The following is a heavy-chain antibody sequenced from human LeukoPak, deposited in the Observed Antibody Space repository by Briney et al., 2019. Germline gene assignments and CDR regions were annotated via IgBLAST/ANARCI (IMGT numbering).Heavy chain of an antibody. J-gene: IGHJ6*02. CDR2: IYPGDSDT. CDR3: ARQGSEYCSSTSCYSDYYGMDV. V-gene: IGHV5-51*01. Sequence: GESLKISCKGSGYSFTSYWIGWVRQMPGKGLEWMGIIYPGDSDTRYSPSFQGQVTISADKSIGTAYPQWSSLKASDTAMCYCARQGSEYCSSTSCYSDYYGMDVWGQGTTVTVSS. D-gene: IGHD2-2*01. CDR1: GYSFTSYW.